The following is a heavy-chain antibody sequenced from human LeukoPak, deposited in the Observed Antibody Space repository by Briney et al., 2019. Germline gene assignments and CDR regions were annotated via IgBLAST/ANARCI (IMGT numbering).Heavy chain of an antibody. V-gene: IGHV3-11*01. D-gene: IGHD1-26*01. CDR3: ARDPPSGSGSYYLGY. CDR2: IGASGSTI. CDR1: GFSFSDYY. J-gene: IGHJ4*02. Sequence: GGSLRLSCAASGFSFSDYYMSWIRQAPGKGLEWISYIGASGSTIYYADSVKGRFTISRDNAKKSVYLQMNSLRAEDTAVYYCARDPPSGSGSYYLGYWGQGTLVTVSS.